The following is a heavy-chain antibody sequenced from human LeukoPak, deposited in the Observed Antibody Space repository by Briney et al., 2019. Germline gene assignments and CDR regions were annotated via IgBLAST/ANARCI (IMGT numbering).Heavy chain of an antibody. V-gene: IGHV3-30*02. CDR3: AKGVVVVPAAIQLHWDYYYYYYMDV. CDR2: IRYDGSNK. J-gene: IGHJ6*03. CDR1: GFTFSSYG. Sequence: PGGSLRLSCAASGFTFSSYGMHWVRQAPGKGLEWVAFIRYDGSNKYYADSVKGRFTISRDNSKNTLYLQMNSLRAEDTAVYYCAKGVVVVPAAIQLHWDYYYYYYMDVWGKGTTVTVSS. D-gene: IGHD2-2*02.